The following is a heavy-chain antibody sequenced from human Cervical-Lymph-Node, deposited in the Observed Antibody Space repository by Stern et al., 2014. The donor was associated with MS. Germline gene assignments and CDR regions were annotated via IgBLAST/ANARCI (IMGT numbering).Heavy chain of an antibody. CDR2: IRSKANSYAT. D-gene: IGHD4-17*01. V-gene: IGHV3-73*01. Sequence: EVQLVESGGGLVQPGGSLKLSCAASGFTFSGSAMPWVRQASGQGLERVGRIRSKANSYATAYAASVKGRFTISRDDSKKKAYLQMNSLKTEDTAVYYCIATTVTTQGFDYWGQGTLVTVSS. J-gene: IGHJ4*02. CDR3: IATTVTTQGFDY. CDR1: GFTFSGSA.